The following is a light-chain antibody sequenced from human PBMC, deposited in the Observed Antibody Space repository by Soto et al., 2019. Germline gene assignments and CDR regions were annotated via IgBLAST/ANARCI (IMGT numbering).Light chain of an antibody. CDR3: SSYTTGSTRV. Sequence: QSALTQPAAVSGSPGQSITISCTGTSSDVGYYNYVSWFQQHPGKAPKLLIYEVSNRPSGVSNRFSGSKSGNTASLTISGLQAEDEAHYYCSSYTTGSTRVFGGGTKLTVL. V-gene: IGLV2-14*01. CDR2: EVS. CDR1: SSDVGYYNY. J-gene: IGLJ3*02.